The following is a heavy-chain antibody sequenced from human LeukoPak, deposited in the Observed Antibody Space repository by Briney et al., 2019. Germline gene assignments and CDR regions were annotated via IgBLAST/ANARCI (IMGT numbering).Heavy chain of an antibody. D-gene: IGHD3-22*01. CDR3: ARGRGYYDSSGYYPAFDY. CDR1: GYTFTSYD. V-gene: IGHV1-8*01. Sequence: ASVTVSCKASGYTFTSYDINWVRQATGQGLEWMGWMNPNSGNTGYAQKFQGRVTMTRNTSISTAYMELSSLRSGDTAVYYCARGRGYYDSSGYYPAFDYWGQGTLVTVSS. CDR2: MNPNSGNT. J-gene: IGHJ4*02.